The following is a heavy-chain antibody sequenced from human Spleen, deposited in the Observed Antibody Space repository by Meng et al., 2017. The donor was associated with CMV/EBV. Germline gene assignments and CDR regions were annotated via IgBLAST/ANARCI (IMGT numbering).Heavy chain of an antibody. J-gene: IGHJ6*02. D-gene: IGHD2-21*01. CDR2: IHPHRGDT. CDR3: ARGGEAPRYYFYPMDV. Sequence: ASVKVSCKASGYTFTAHYFHWVRQAPGQGLEWMGWIHPHRGDTNYAQQFQGRVTLTRDTSINTGYMELTRLTSDDTDVYYCARGGEAPRYYFYPMDVWGQGTTVTVSS. CDR1: GYTFTAHY. V-gene: IGHV1-2*02.